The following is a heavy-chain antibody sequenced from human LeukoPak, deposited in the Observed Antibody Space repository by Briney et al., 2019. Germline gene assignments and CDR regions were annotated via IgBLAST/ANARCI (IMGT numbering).Heavy chain of an antibody. J-gene: IGHJ4*02. CDR2: IYYTGTT. D-gene: IGHD5-18*01. V-gene: IGHV4-59*01. CDR3: ARGYGRYFDY. CDR1: GASISPFY. Sequence: SETLSLTCTVSGASISPFYWTWIRQPPGKGLEWIGYIYYTGTTDYNPSLKSRVTISVDTSKNQFSLKLSSVTAADTAVYYCARGYGRYFDYWGQGTLVTVSS.